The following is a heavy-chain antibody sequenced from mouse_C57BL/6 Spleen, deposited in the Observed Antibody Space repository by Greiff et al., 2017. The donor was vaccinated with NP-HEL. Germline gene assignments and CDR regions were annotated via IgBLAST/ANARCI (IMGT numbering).Heavy chain of an antibody. J-gene: IGHJ3*01. V-gene: IGHV1-69*01. Sequence: QVQLQQPGAELVMPGASVKLSCKASGYTFTSYWMHWVKQRPGQGLEWIGEIDPSDSYTTYNQQFKGKSTLTVDKSSSTAYMQLSSLTSEDSAVYDCARKGLDGNWVAYGGQGTLVTVSA. CDR1: GYTFTSYW. CDR2: IDPSDSYT. D-gene: IGHD2-1*01. CDR3: ARKGLDGNWVAY.